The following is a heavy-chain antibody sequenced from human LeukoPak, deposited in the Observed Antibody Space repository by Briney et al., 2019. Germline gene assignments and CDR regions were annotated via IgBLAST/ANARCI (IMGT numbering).Heavy chain of an antibody. V-gene: IGHV3-30*02. Sequence: GGSLRLSCAASGFTFNNAWMSWVRQAPGKGLEWVAFIRYDGSNKYYADSVKGRFTISRDNSKNTLYLQMNSLRAEDTAVYYCAKELNFDWLLFFDAFDIWGQGTMVTVSS. D-gene: IGHD3-9*01. J-gene: IGHJ3*02. CDR3: AKELNFDWLLFFDAFDI. CDR2: IRYDGSNK. CDR1: GFTFNNAW.